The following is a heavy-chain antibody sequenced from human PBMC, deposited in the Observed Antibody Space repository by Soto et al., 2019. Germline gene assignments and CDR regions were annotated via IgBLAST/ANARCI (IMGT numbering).Heavy chain of an antibody. Sequence: GGSLRLSCAASGFTVSSNYMSWVRQAPGKGLEWVSVIYSGGSTYYADSVKGRFTISRDNSKNTLYLQMNSLRAEDTAVYYCASGPAYYYYYMDVWGKGTTVTVS. CDR1: GFTVSSNY. CDR3: ASGPAYYYYYMDV. J-gene: IGHJ6*03. CDR2: IYSGGST. V-gene: IGHV3-66*01.